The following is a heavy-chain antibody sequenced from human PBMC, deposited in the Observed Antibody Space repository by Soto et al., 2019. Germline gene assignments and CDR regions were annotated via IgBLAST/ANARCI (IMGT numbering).Heavy chain of an antibody. CDR3: ARMGDVPYYYYGLEV. CDR2: ISGYNANT. J-gene: IGHJ6*02. D-gene: IGHD3-16*01. CDR1: GYSFTRYG. V-gene: IGHV1-18*01. Sequence: QVQLVQSGAEVKKPGASVKVSCKASGYSFTRYGISWVRQAPGKGLEWMGWISGYNANTNYPENLQGRVTMTTATSTSTAYMKVRNLISDDTAVYYCARMGDVPYYYYGLEVWGQGTTVTVSS.